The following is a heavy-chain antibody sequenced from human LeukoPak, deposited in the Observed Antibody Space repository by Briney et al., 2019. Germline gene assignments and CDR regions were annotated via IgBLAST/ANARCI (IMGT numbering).Heavy chain of an antibody. Sequence: QPGRSLRLSCAASGFTFSSYAMHWVRQAPGKGLEWVAVISYDGGNKYYADSVKGRFTISRDNSKNTLYLQMNSLRAEDTAVYYCARGYYDILTGYFDYWGQGTLVTVSS. CDR3: ARGYYDILTGYFDY. CDR2: ISYDGGNK. J-gene: IGHJ4*02. V-gene: IGHV3-30-3*01. D-gene: IGHD3-9*01. CDR1: GFTFSSYA.